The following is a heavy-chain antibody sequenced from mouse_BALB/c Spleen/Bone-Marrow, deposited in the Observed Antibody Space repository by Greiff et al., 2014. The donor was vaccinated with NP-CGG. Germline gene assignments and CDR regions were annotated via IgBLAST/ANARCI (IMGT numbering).Heavy chain of an antibody. J-gene: IGHJ2*01. V-gene: IGHV5-17*02. CDR1: GFTFSSFG. CDR3: ARLRRYYGYFDY. CDR2: ISSGSSTI. D-gene: IGHD1-1*01. Sequence: EVQLVESGGGLVQPGGSRKLSRAASGFTFSSFGMHWVRQAPGKGLEWVAYISSGSSTIYYADTVKGRFTISRDNPKNTLFLQMTSLRSEDTAMYYCARLRRYYGYFDYWGQGTTLTVSS.